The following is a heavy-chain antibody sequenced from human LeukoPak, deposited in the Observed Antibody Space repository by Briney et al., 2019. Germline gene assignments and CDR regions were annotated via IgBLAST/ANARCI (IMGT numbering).Heavy chain of an antibody. Sequence: GGSLRLSCAASGFTFSSDSMNWVRQAPGKGLEWVSSIISSRSYIYYADSGKGRFTISRHNAKNSLYLQMNSLRAEDTAVYYCARESEWLRYYCYYYGMDVWGQGTTVTVSS. CDR2: IISSRSYI. J-gene: IGHJ6*02. CDR1: GFTFSSDS. CDR3: ARESEWLRYYCYYYGMDV. V-gene: IGHV3-21*01. D-gene: IGHD5-12*01.